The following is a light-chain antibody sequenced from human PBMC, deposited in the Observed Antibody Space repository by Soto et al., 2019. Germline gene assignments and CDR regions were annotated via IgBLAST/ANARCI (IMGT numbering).Light chain of an antibody. Sequence: VMTQSPLSLPVTLGQPASISCRASQSVSSKLAWYQQKPGQAPRLLMYGASTRATGAPARFSGSGSGTEFTLTINSLQSEDFAFYHCQQYDSWPLTFGGGTKVEIK. CDR1: QSVSSK. CDR2: GAS. V-gene: IGKV3-15*01. J-gene: IGKJ4*01. CDR3: QQYDSWPLT.